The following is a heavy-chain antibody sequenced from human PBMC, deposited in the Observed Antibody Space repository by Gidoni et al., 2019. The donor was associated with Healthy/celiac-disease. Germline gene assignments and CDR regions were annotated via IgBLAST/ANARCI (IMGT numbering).Heavy chain of an antibody. CDR3: AREGSVDTAMVTNFYYGMDV. V-gene: IGHV1-69*01. Sequence: QVQLVQSGAEVKKPGSSVKVSCKASGGTFSSYAISWVRQAPGQGLEWMGGTIPIFGTANYAQKFQGRVTITADESTSTAYMELSSLRSEDTAVYYCAREGSVDTAMVTNFYYGMDVWGQGTTVTVSS. CDR1: GGTFSSYA. J-gene: IGHJ6*02. CDR2: TIPIFGTA. D-gene: IGHD5-18*01.